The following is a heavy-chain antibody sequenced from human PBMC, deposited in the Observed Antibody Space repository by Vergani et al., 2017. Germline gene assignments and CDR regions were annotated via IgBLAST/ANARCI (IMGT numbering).Heavy chain of an antibody. CDR2: IKQDGSEK. CDR3: ARGEMATVFDY. CDR1: GFTFSSYA. Sequence: VQLVESGGGVVQPGRSLRLSCAASGFTFSSYAMHWVRQAPGKGLEWVANIKQDGSEKYYVDSVKGRFTISRDNAKNSLYLQMNSLRAEDTAVYYCARGEMATVFDYWSQGTLVTVSS. D-gene: IGHD5-24*01. V-gene: IGHV3-7*01. J-gene: IGHJ4*02.